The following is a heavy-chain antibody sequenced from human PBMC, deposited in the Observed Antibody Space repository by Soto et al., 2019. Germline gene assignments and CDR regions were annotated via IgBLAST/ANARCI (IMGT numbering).Heavy chain of an antibody. CDR3: ARADPDASVGY. V-gene: IGHV4-59*01. Sequence: PSETLSLTCTVSGGSMSSYYWTWLRQSPGRGLEWMGYISYSGSTYYNPSLKSRVTISADTSKNQFSLRMNSMIAADTAVYYCARADPDASVGYWGQGTLVTVSS. CDR1: GGSMSSYY. J-gene: IGHJ4*02. D-gene: IGHD2-15*01. CDR2: ISYSGST.